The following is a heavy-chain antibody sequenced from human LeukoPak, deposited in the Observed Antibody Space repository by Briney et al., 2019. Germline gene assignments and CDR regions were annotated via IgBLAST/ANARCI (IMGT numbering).Heavy chain of an antibody. CDR2: IYHSGST. D-gene: IGHD3-22*01. V-gene: IGHV4-38-2*02. J-gene: IGHJ3*02. Sequence: SETLSLTCTVSGYSISSGYYWGWIRQPPGKGLEWIGRIYHSGSTNYNPSLKSRVTISVDTSKNQFSLKVNSVTAADTAVYYCAREKTPIYMIWNAFDIWGQGTMVTVSS. CDR1: GYSISSGYY. CDR3: AREKTPIYMIWNAFDI.